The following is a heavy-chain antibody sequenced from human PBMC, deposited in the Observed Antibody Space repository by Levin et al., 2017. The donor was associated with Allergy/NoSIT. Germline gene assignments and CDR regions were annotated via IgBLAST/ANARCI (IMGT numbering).Heavy chain of an antibody. CDR2: IIPIFGTA. CDR1: GGTFSSYA. V-gene: IGHV1-69*13. J-gene: IGHJ5*02. D-gene: IGHD3-3*01. CDR3: AREVLEYYDFWSGYLNADNWFDP. Sequence: PPASVKVSCKASGGTFSSYAISWVRQAPGQGLEWMGGIIPIFGTANYAQKFQGRVTITADESTSTAYMELSSLRSEDTAVYYCAREVLEYYDFWSGYLNADNWFDPWGQGTLVTVSS.